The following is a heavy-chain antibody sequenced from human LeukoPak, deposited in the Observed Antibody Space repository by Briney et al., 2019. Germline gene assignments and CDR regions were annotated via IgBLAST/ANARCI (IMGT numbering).Heavy chain of an antibody. CDR2: IMPLFGTA. V-gene: IGHV1-69*05. D-gene: IGHD4-17*01. J-gene: IGHJ5*02. CDR1: GGTFNNSA. Sequence: SVKVSCKTSGGTFNNSAISWVRQAPGQGLEWLGGIMPLFGTAGYAQKFRGRVTITKDESTRTVYLELTSLTSDDTAVYYCARDVHGDYGSGWFDPWGQGTLVSVSS. CDR3: ARDVHGDYGSGWFDP.